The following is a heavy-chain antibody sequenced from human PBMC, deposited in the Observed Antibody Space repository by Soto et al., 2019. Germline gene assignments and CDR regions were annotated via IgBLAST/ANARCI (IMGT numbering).Heavy chain of an antibody. CDR1: GFTFSNYG. V-gene: IGHV3-30*03. CDR2: ISYDGSNK. D-gene: IGHD3-10*01. Sequence: QVQLGESGGGVVQPGGSLRLSCAASGFTFSNYGMHWVRQAPGKGLEWVAVISYDGSNKYYADSVKGRFTISRDNSKNTLYLQMNSLTTEDTAVYYCARDWVWFGAHPIDYWGQGTLVTVSS. CDR3: ARDWVWFGAHPIDY. J-gene: IGHJ4*02.